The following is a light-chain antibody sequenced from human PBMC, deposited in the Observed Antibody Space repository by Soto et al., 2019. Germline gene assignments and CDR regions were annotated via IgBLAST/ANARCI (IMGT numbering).Light chain of an antibody. Sequence: QSVLTQPASVSGSPGQSITISCTGTSSDVGGYNYVSWYQQHPGKAPKLMIYDVSNRPSGVSNRFSGSKSGNTASLTISGLPAEDEADYYCSSYTSSSNPLYVFGPRTKVNV. CDR1: SSDVGGYNY. CDR3: SSYTSSSNPLYV. J-gene: IGLJ1*01. CDR2: DVS. V-gene: IGLV2-14*01.